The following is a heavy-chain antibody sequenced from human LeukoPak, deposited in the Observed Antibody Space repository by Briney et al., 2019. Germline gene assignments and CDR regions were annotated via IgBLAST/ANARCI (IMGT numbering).Heavy chain of an antibody. CDR3: ARHPRTREPKSPEDAFDI. CDR2: INHSGST. D-gene: IGHD1-26*01. CDR1: GGSFSGYY. V-gene: IGHV4-34*01. J-gene: IGHJ3*02. Sequence: PSETLSLTCAVYGGSFSGYYWNWIRQPPGKGLEWVGEINHSGSTNYNPSLKSRVTISVDTSKNQFSLKLSSVTAADTAVYYCARHPRTREPKSPEDAFDIWGQGTMVTVSS.